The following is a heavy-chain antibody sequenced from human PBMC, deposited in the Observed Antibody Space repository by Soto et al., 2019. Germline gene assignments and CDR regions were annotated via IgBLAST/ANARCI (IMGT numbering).Heavy chain of an antibody. CDR1: GYSFTSYW. D-gene: IGHD2-2*01. CDR3: ARSESVVPAFDAFDI. V-gene: IGHV5-51*04. Sequence: PGESLKISCKGSGYSFTSYWIGWVRQMPGKGLEWMGIIYPGDSDTRYSPSFQGQVTISADKPISTAYLQWSSLKASDTAMYYCARSESVVPAFDAFDIWGQGTMVTVSS. CDR2: IYPGDSDT. J-gene: IGHJ3*02.